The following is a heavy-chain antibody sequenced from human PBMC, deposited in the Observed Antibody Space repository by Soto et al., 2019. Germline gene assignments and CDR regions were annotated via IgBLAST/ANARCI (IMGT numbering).Heavy chain of an antibody. D-gene: IGHD2-2*01. CDR3: ARDIVVVPAAQNWFDP. V-gene: IGHV4-34*01. Sequence: SETLSLTCAVYGGSFSGYYWSWIRQPPGKGLEWIGEINHSGSTNYNPSLKSRVTISVDTSKNQFSLKLSSVTAADTAVYYCARDIVVVPAAQNWFDPWGQGTLVTVSS. J-gene: IGHJ5*02. CDR1: GGSFSGYY. CDR2: INHSGST.